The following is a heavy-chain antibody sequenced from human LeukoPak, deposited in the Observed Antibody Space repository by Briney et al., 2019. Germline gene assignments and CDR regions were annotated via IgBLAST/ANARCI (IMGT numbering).Heavy chain of an antibody. Sequence: GGSLRLSCAASGFTFGSYEMNWVRQAPGKGLEWVSYISSSGSTIYYADSVKGRFTISRDNAKNSLYLQMNSLRAEDTAVYYCARGGYYDSSGYFGFDYWGQGTLVTVSS. CDR1: GFTFGSYE. D-gene: IGHD3-22*01. CDR3: ARGGYYDSSGYFGFDY. CDR2: ISSSGSTI. J-gene: IGHJ4*02. V-gene: IGHV3-48*03.